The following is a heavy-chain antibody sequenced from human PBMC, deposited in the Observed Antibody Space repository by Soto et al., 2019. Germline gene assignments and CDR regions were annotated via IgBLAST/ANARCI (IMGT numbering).Heavy chain of an antibody. Sequence: ASVKVSCKASGGTFSSYRINWVRQAPGQGLEWVGGIVPIYRTAGYAQKFQGRVTMTRNTSISTAYMELSSLRSEDTAVYYCARTPTKGGSWYLYWGQGTRVTVSS. CDR2: IVPIYRTA. D-gene: IGHD6-13*01. CDR3: ARTPTKGGSWYLY. V-gene: IGHV1-8*02. CDR1: GGTFSSYR. J-gene: IGHJ4*02.